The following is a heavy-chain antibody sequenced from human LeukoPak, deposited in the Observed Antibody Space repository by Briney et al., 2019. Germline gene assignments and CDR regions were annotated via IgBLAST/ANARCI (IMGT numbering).Heavy chain of an antibody. CDR1: GFTFSSYA. D-gene: IGHD3-22*01. V-gene: IGHV3-30-3*01. Sequence: GRSLRLSCAASGFTFSSYAMHWVRQAPGKGLEWVAVISYVGSNKYYADSVKGRFTISRDNSKNTLYLQMNSLRAEDTAVYYCARDSSGFWFSFDYWGQGTLVTVSS. CDR3: ARDSSGFWFSFDY. CDR2: ISYVGSNK. J-gene: IGHJ4*02.